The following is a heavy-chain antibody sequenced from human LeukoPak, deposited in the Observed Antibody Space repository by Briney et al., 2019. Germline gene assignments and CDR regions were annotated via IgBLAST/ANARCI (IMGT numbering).Heavy chain of an antibody. CDR3: ARERRLPTVTTPYYFDY. CDR1: GYTFTSYY. CDR2: INPSGGST. J-gene: IGHJ4*02. V-gene: IGHV1-46*01. Sequence: ASVKVSCKASGYTFTSYYMHWVRQAPGQGLEWMGIINPSGGSTSYAQKFQGRVTMTRDTSTSTAYMELSSLRSEDTAVYYCARERRLPTVTTPYYFDYWGQGTLVTVSS. D-gene: IGHD4-17*01.